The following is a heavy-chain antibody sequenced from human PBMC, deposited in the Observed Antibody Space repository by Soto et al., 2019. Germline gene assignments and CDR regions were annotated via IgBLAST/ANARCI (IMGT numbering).Heavy chain of an antibody. CDR1: GGSFSGYY. CDR3: ARETGTTGDLDY. D-gene: IGHD1-7*01. CDR2: INHSGST. Sequence: QVQLQQWGAGLLKPSETLSLTCAVYGGSFSGYYWSWIRQPPGKGLEWIGEINHSGSTNYNPSLKSRVTISVDTSKNQFSLKLRSVTAADTAVYYCARETGTTGDLDYWGQGTLVTVSS. V-gene: IGHV4-34*01. J-gene: IGHJ4*02.